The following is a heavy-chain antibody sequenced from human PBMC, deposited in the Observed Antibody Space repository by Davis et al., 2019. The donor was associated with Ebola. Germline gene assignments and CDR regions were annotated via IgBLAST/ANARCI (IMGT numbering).Heavy chain of an antibody. D-gene: IGHD3-3*01. CDR1: GFTLSSYA. V-gene: IGHV3-23*01. J-gene: IGHJ3*02. CDR2: ISGSGGST. CDR3: AKDKNYDFWSGYPHDAFDI. Sequence: GESLKISCAASGFTLSSYAMSWVRQAPGKGLEWVSAISGSGGSTYYADSVKGRFTISRDNSKNTLYLQMNSLRAEDTAIYYCAKDKNYDFWSGYPHDAFDIWGQGTMVTVPS.